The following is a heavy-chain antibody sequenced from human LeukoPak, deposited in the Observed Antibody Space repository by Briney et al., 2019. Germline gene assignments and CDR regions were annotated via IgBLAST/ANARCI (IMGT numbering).Heavy chain of an antibody. Sequence: GGSVRLSCAASGFTFSSYAMHWVRQAPGKGLEWVAVISYDGGNKYYADSVKGRFAISRDNSKDTLYLQMNSLRAADTAVYYCTRSPYGSSGSYSFDYWGQGTLVTVSS. CDR3: TRSPYGSSGSYSFDY. CDR1: GFTFSSYA. V-gene: IGHV3-30*09. J-gene: IGHJ4*02. CDR2: ISYDGGNK. D-gene: IGHD3-10*01.